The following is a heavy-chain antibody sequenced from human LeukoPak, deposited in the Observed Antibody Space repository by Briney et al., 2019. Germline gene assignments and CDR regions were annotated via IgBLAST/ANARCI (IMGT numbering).Heavy chain of an antibody. CDR1: GFTFDDYG. J-gene: IGHJ4*02. CDR3: ARDHNSDYDLFDS. CDR2: IRSKVYGGTI. V-gene: IGHV3-49*04. Sequence: PGGSLRLSCAASGFTFDDYGMSWVRQAPGKGLEWVGFIRSKVYGGTIQYAASVKGRFTISRDDSKNIAYLQLNSLQTEDTAVYYCARDHNSDYDLFDSWGQGTLVTVSS. D-gene: IGHD5-12*01.